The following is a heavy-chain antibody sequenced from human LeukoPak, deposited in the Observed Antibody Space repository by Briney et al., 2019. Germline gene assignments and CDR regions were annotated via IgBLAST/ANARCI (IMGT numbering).Heavy chain of an antibody. J-gene: IGHJ6*02. V-gene: IGHV4-39*01. CDR3: ATYYDSSGYPYYYGMDV. CDR2: IYYSGST. CDR1: GGSISSSSYY. D-gene: IGHD3-22*01. Sequence: TSETLSLTCTVSGGSISSSSYYWGWIRQPPGKGLEWIGSIYYSGSTYYNPSLKSRVTISVDTSKNQFSLKLSSVTAADTAVYYCATYYDSSGYPYYYGMDVWGQGTTVTVSS.